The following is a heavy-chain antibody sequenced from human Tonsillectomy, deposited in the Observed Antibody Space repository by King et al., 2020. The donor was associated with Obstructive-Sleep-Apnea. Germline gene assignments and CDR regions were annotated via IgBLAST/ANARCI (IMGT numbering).Heavy chain of an antibody. CDR1: GYTFTSYD. J-gene: IGHJ4*02. V-gene: IGHV1-18*01. D-gene: IGHD5-18*01. CDR2: ISAYNGNT. CDR3: ARELGYSYAYFDY. Sequence: VQLVESGAEVRKPGASVKVSCKASGYTFTSYDITWVRQAPGQGLEWMGWISAYNGNTNYAQKLQGRVIMTTDKSTSTAYMELTSLRSDDTAVYYCARELGYSYAYFDYWGQGTLVTVSS.